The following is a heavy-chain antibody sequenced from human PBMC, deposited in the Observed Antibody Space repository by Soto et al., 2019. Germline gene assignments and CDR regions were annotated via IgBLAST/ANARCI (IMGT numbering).Heavy chain of an antibody. Sequence: QVQLVQSGAEVKKPGASVKVSCKASGYTFTSYGISWVRQAPGQGLEWMGWISAYNGNTNYAQKLQGRVTMTTDTSTSTAYLELRSLRSADTAVYYCARASPASVLWLGEEDYWGQRTLVTVSS. CDR2: ISAYNGNT. CDR1: GYTFTSYG. J-gene: IGHJ4*02. CDR3: ARASPASVLWLGEEDY. D-gene: IGHD3-10*01. V-gene: IGHV1-18*01.